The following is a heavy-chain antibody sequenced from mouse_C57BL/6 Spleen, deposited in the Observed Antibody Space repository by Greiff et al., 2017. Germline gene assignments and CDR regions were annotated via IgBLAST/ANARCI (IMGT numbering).Heavy chain of an antibody. J-gene: IGHJ2*01. Sequence: EVKLQESVAELVRPGASVKLSCTASGFNIKNTYMHWVKQRPEQGLEWIGRIDPANGNTKYAPKFQGKATITADTSSNTAYLQLSSLTSEDTAIYYCAKGAAQAYLYYFDYWGQGTTLTVSS. CDR1: GFNIKNTY. CDR2: IDPANGNT. D-gene: IGHD3-2*02. V-gene: IGHV14-3*01. CDR3: AKGAAQAYLYYFDY.